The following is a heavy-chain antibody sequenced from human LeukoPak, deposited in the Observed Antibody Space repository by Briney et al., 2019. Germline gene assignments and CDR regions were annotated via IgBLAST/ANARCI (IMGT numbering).Heavy chain of an antibody. V-gene: IGHV4-39*01. D-gene: IGHD6-13*01. J-gene: IGHJ4*02. CDR1: GGSISSSSYY. CDR2: IYYSGST. CDR3: ARLPRGYSSLLS. Sequence: PSETLSLTCTVSGGSISSSSYYWGWIRQPPGKGLEWIGSIYYSGSTYYNPSLKSRVTISVDTSKNQFSLKLSSVTAADTAVYYCARLPRGYSSLLSWGQGTLVTVSS.